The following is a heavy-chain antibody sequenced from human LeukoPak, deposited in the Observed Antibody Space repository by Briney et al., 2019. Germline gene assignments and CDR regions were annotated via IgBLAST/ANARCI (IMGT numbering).Heavy chain of an antibody. CDR2: IGSSSSTI. Sequence: GGSLRLSCAASGFTFSSYSMNWVRQAPGKGLEWVSYIGSSSSTIYYADSVKGRFTISRDNAKNSLYLQMNSLRAEDTAVYYCARDQVADDYGDYSPENYYYYGMDVWGQGTTVTVSS. D-gene: IGHD4-17*01. CDR1: GFTFSSYS. V-gene: IGHV3-48*01. J-gene: IGHJ6*02. CDR3: ARDQVADDYGDYSPENYYYYGMDV.